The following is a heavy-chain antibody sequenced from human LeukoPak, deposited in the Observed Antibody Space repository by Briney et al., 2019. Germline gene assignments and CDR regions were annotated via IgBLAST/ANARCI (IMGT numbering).Heavy chain of an antibody. CDR1: GGSFSGYY. Sequence: KPSETLSLTCAVYGGSFSGYYWGWIRQPPGKGLEWIASINHSGITYYNPSLKSRVTISVDTSKNQFSLKVTSVTAADTAVYYCGRDRPTGYYDYWGQGTLVTVSS. V-gene: IGHV4-34*01. CDR3: GRDRPTGYYDY. D-gene: IGHD3-9*01. CDR2: INHSGIT. J-gene: IGHJ4*02.